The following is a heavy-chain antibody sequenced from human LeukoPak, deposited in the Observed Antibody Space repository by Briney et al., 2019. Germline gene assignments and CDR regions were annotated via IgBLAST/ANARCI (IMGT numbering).Heavy chain of an antibody. J-gene: IGHJ4*02. CDR2: IKSKADGGTK. V-gene: IGHV3-15*01. D-gene: IGHD3-10*01. CDR3: TARSRSYS. Sequence: PGGSLRLSCEASGLIFRSAWMSWVRQAPGKGLEWVGRIKSKADGGTKDFAAPVKGRFTISRDDSKNTLYLQMDSLAPEDTAVYYCTARSRSYSWGQGTLVTVS. CDR1: GLIFRSAW.